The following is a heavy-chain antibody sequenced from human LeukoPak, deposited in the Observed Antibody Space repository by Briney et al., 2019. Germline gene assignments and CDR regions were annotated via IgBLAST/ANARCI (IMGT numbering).Heavy chain of an antibody. CDR1: GYSISSSYY. V-gene: IGHV4-59*08. D-gene: IGHD3-3*01. Sequence: SETLSLTCTVSGYSISSSYYWSWIRQPPGKGLEWIGYIYYSGSTNYNPSLKSRVTISVDTSKNQFSLKLSSVTAADTAVYYCARVIEDFWSGYYYMDVWGKGTTVTVSS. CDR2: IYYSGST. J-gene: IGHJ6*03. CDR3: ARVIEDFWSGYYYMDV.